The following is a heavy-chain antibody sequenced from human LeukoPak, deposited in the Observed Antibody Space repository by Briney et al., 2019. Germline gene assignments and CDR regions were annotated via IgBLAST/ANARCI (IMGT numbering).Heavy chain of an antibody. D-gene: IGHD6-19*01. J-gene: IGHJ4*02. Sequence: GGSLRLSCAASGFTFSSYSMNWVRQAPGKGLEWVSFISSSSSYIYYADSVKGRFTISRDNAKNSLYLQMNSLRAEDTAVYYCARVMRGGSSVIGIDYWGQGTLVTVSS. V-gene: IGHV3-21*01. CDR2: ISSSSSYI. CDR1: GFTFSSYS. CDR3: ARVMRGGSSVIGIDY.